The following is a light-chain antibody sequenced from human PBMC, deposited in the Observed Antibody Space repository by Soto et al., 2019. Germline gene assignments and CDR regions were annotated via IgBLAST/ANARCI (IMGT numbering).Light chain of an antibody. V-gene: IGLV2-11*01. CDR1: SSDVGTYNY. Sequence: QSALTQPRSVSGSPGQSITISCTGTSSDVGTYNYVSWYQQYPGKAPKLMIYDVNERPSGVPDRFSGSKSGNTASLTISGLQAEDEADYYCCSYAGSSTFVLFGRGTKLTVL. J-gene: IGLJ2*01. CDR2: DVN. CDR3: CSYAGSSTFVL.